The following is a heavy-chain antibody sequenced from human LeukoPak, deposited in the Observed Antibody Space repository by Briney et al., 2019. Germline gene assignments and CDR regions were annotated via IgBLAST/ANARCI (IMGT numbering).Heavy chain of an antibody. J-gene: IGHJ3*02. V-gene: IGHV4-61*02. CDR1: GGSISSGSYY. CDR2: IYTSGST. D-gene: IGHD1-26*01. Sequence: SQTLSLTCTVSGGSISSGSYYWSWIRQPAGKGLEWIGRIYTSGSTNYNHSLKSRVTISVDTSKNQFSLKLSSVTAADTAVYYCARANSGSYYMWNDAFDIWGQGTMVTVSS. CDR3: ARANSGSYYMWNDAFDI.